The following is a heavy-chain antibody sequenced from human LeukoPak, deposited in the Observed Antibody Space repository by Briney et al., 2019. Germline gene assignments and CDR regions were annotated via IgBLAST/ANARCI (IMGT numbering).Heavy chain of an antibody. D-gene: IGHD6-6*01. CDR1: GFTFSSYG. CDR2: IWYDGSNK. Sequence: GGSLRLSCAASGFTFSSYGMHWVRQAPGKGLEWVAVIWYDGSNKYYADSVKGRLTISRDNSKNTLYLQMNSLRAEDTAVYYCARDGSIAAYYFDYWGQGTLVTVSS. V-gene: IGHV3-33*01. CDR3: ARDGSIAAYYFDY. J-gene: IGHJ4*02.